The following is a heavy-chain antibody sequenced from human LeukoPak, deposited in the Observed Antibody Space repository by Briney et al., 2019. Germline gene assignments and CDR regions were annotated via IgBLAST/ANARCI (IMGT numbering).Heavy chain of an antibody. CDR1: GYTFTRYY. V-gene: IGHV1-46*01. CDR3: ARAPGYGGNSDY. D-gene: IGHD4-23*01. J-gene: IGHJ4*02. Sequence: GASLKVSCKASGYTFTRYYIHSVRQAPRQGLERMGTINPSGDSTSYAQKFQGRVTMTRDTSTSTVYMELSSLRSEDTAVYYCARAPGYGGNSDYWGRGNLVTVSS. CDR2: INPSGDST.